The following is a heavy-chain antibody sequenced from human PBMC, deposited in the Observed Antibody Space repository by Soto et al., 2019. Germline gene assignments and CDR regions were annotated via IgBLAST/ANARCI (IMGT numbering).Heavy chain of an antibody. CDR3: ARPLWFGTNYYMDV. D-gene: IGHD3-10*01. CDR1: GGSISSSSYY. Sequence: SETLSLTCTVSGGSISSSSYYWGWIRQPPGKGLEWIGSIYYSGSTYYNPSLKSRVTISVDTSKNQFSLKLSSVTAADTAVYYCARPLWFGTNYYMDVWGKGTTVTVSS. J-gene: IGHJ6*03. V-gene: IGHV4-39*01. CDR2: IYYSGST.